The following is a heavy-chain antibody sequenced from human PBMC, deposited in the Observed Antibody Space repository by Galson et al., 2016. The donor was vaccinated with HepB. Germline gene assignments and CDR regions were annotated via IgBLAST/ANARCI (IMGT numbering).Heavy chain of an antibody. J-gene: IGHJ4*02. CDR1: GLSLSTSAMR. CDR2: IHWDDDK. CDR3: ACSENYYIDY. D-gene: IGHD1-7*01. V-gene: IGHV2-70*04. Sequence: PALVKPTQTLTLTCTFSGLSLSTSAMRVSWLRQPPGKALEWLARIHWDDDKFYSTSLKTRLTISKDTSKNQVVLTMTNMDPVDTATYYCACSENYYIDYWGQGTLVTVSS.